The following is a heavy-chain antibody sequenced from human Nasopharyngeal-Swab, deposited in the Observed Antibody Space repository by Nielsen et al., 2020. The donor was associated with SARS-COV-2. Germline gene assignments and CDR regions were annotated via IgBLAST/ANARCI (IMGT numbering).Heavy chain of an antibody. Sequence: GGSLRLSCAASGFTVSSNYMSWVRQAPGKGLEWVSVIYSGSSTYYADSVKGRFTISRDNSKNTLYLQMNSLRAEDTAVYYCAREGGSSGWYYFDYWGQGTLVTVS. CDR3: AREGGSSGWYYFDY. D-gene: IGHD6-19*01. CDR2: IYSGSST. J-gene: IGHJ4*02. CDR1: GFTVSSNY. V-gene: IGHV3-53*01.